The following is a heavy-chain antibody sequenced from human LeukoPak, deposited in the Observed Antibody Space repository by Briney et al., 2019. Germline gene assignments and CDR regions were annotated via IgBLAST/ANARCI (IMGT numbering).Heavy chain of an antibody. D-gene: IGHD6-13*01. V-gene: IGHV3-20*04. CDR2: INWNGGST. CDR3: ARDSNLGIAAAGAFDY. Sequence: GGSLRLSCAASGFTFDDYGMSWVRHAPGKGLEGDSGINWNGGSTVYADSVKGRFTISRDNAKTSLYLQMNSLRAEDTALYYCARDSNLGIAAAGAFDYWGQGTLVTVSS. CDR1: GFTFDDYG. J-gene: IGHJ4*02.